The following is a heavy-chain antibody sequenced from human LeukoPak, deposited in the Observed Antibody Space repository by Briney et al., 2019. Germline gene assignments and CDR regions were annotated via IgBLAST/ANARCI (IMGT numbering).Heavy chain of an antibody. CDR1: GFTFSSYS. CDR2: ISSSSSYI. CDR3: ARVPSGRDGYNTDY. J-gene: IGHJ4*02. D-gene: IGHD5-24*01. V-gene: IGHV3-21*01. Sequence: PGGSLRLSCAASGFTFSSYSMNWVRQAPGKGLEWVSSISSSSSYIYYADSVKGRFTISRDNAKNSLYLQMNSLRAEDTAVYYCARVPSGRDGYNTDYWGQGTLVTVSS.